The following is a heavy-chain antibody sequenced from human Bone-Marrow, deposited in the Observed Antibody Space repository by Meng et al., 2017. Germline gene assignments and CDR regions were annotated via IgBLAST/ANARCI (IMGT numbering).Heavy chain of an antibody. CDR1: GGSISSGGYY. Sequence: LRLSCTVSGGSISSGGYYWSWIRQHPGKGLEWIGYIYYSGSTYYNPSLKSLVTISVDTSKNQFSLKLSSVTAADTAVYYCARYIFAGTLTFLDYWGQGTLVTVSS. V-gene: IGHV4-31*01. CDR2: IYYSGST. D-gene: IGHD3-9*01. CDR3: ARYIFAGTLTFLDY. J-gene: IGHJ4*02.